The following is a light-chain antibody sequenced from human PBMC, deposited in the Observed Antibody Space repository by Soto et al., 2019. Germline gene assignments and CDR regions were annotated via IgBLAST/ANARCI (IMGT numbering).Light chain of an antibody. V-gene: IGKV3-11*01. Sequence: EIVMTQSPATLSLSPGDSATLSCRASENIGINLAWYLQRPGQAPRLLIYDASYRAPGIPARFSGSGSGTDFTLTISTLELEAFVVYYCQQRSDWPPLTFGGGTKVEI. CDR2: DAS. J-gene: IGKJ4*01. CDR3: QQRSDWPPLT. CDR1: ENIGIN.